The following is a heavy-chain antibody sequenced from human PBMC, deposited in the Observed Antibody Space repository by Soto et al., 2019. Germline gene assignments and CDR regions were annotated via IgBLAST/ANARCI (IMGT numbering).Heavy chain of an antibody. V-gene: IGHV1-3*01. CDR1: GYTFTSYA. CDR2: INAGNGNT. Sequence: AASVEDSCKASGYTFTSYAIHWVRQAPGQRLEWMGWINAGNGNTKYSQKFQGRVIITRDTSAGTAYMELRSLRSEDTAVYYCATPIVAFYWGQGTLVTVS. CDR3: ATPIVAFY. D-gene: IGHD5-12*01. J-gene: IGHJ4*02.